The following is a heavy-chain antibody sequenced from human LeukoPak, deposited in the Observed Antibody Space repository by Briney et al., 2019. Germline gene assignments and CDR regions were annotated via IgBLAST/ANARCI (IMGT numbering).Heavy chain of an antibody. V-gene: IGHV4-59*08. J-gene: IGHJ4*02. CDR1: GGSISSYY. D-gene: IGHD6-13*01. CDR3: ARQSAAAGDFDY. CDR2: IYYSGST. Sequence: SETLSLTCTVSGGSISSYYWSWIRQPPGKGLEWIGYIYYSGSTNYNPSLKSRVTISVDTSKNQLSLKLSSVTAADTAVYYCARQSAAAGDFDYRGQGTLVTVSS.